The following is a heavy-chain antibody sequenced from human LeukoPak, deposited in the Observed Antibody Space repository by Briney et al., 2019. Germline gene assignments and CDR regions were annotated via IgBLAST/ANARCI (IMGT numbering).Heavy chain of an antibody. D-gene: IGHD2-21*02. J-gene: IGHJ3*02. CDR1: GNTLTNYD. V-gene: IGHV1-8*01. Sequence: ASVKVSRKTSGNTLTNYDINWLRQATGQGLEWMGWMNPNTGNADSAQKFQGRVTMTRNISISTAYMELSSLRFEDTAVYYCARCTGGDCGGAFDIWGQGTMVTVSS. CDR2: MNPNTGNA. CDR3: ARCTGGDCGGAFDI.